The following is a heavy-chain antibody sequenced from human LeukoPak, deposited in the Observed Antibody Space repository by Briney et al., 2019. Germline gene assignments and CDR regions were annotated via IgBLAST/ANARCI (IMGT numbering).Heavy chain of an antibody. Sequence: SETLSLTCTVSGGSISSYYWSWIRQPPGKGLEWIGYIYYSGSTYYNPSLESRVTISVDTSKNQFSLKLSSVTAADTAVYYCAREGFQHRGQGTLVTVSS. CDR2: IYYSGST. CDR1: GGSISSYY. V-gene: IGHV4-30-4*08. CDR3: AREGFQH. J-gene: IGHJ1*01.